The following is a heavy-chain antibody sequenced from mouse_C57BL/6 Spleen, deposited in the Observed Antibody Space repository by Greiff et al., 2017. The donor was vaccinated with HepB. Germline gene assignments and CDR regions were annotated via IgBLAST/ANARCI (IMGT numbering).Heavy chain of an antibody. D-gene: IGHD2-2*01. V-gene: IGHV5-9*01. Sequence: EVKLVESGGGLVKPGGSLKLSCAASGFTFSSYTMSWVRQTPEKRLEWVATISGGGGNTYYPDSVKGRFTISRDNAKNTLYLQMSSLRYEDTALYYCARHGNGYPFAYWGQGTLVTVSA. CDR2: ISGGGGNT. J-gene: IGHJ3*01. CDR1: GFTFSSYT. CDR3: ARHGNGYPFAY.